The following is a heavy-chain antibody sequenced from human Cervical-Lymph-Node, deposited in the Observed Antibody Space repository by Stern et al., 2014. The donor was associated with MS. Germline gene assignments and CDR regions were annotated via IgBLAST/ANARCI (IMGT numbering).Heavy chain of an antibody. J-gene: IGHJ4*02. D-gene: IGHD5-18*01. CDR2: VYYSGNT. V-gene: IGHV4-39*01. CDR3: ARHQLGYGYAYLRY. CDR1: GDSLSSSTFY. Sequence: QLQLQESGPGLVKPSDTLSLTCSVSGDSLSSSTFYWGWIRQPPGKGPEGIGSVYYSGNTYYHPSLKSRVTICVDTSKNQFFLRRTSVTAADTAVYYCARHQLGYGYAYLRYWGQGTLVTVSS.